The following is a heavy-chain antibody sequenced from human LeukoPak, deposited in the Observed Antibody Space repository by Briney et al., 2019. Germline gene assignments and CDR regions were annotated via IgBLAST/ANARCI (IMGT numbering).Heavy chain of an antibody. D-gene: IGHD2-15*01. CDR3: ARSVGGFVIGSKDAFDI. V-gene: IGHV4-39*07. Sequence: SETLSLTCTVSGGSISSSSYYWGWIRQPPGKGLEWIGSIYYSGSTYYNPSLKSRVTISVDTSKNQFSLKLSSVTAADTAVYYCARSVGGFVIGSKDAFDIWGQGTMVTVSS. CDR2: IYYSGST. CDR1: GGSISSSSYY. J-gene: IGHJ3*02.